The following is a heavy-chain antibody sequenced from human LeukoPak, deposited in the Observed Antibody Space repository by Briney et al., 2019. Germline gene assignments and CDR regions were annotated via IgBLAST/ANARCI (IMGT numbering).Heavy chain of an antibody. CDR3: AREETEWLRAFDY. CDR1: GFTFSSYA. J-gene: IGHJ4*02. CDR2: ISYDGSNK. D-gene: IGHD6-19*01. V-gene: IGHV3-30-3*01. Sequence: GRSLRLSCAASGFTFSSYAMHWVRQAPGKGLEWVAVISYDGSNKYYADSVKGQFIISRDNSKNTLYLQMNSLRAEDTAVYYCAREETEWLRAFDYWGQGTLVTVSS.